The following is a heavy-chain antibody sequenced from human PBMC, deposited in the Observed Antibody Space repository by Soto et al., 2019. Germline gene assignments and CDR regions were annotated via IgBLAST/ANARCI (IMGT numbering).Heavy chain of an antibody. CDR3: ARGETYLGV. D-gene: IGHD3-16*01. CDR1: RDTFNKYA. Sequence: QVQPVQSGAEVKKPGSSVKVSCKTSRDTFNKYAFNWVRQAPGQGLEWMGWIIPIFSSRNYAEEFQGRVTITADDSTSTAYMELRSLRFEDTAVYYCARGETYLGVWGQGTTVTVSS. CDR2: IIPIFSSR. J-gene: IGHJ6*02. V-gene: IGHV1-69*01.